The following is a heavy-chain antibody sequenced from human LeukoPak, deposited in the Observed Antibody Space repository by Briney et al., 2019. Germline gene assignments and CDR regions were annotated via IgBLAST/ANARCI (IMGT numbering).Heavy chain of an antibody. Sequence: SVKVSCKASGGTFSSYATSSVRQAPGQGLEWMGRLIPIFGTANYAQKFQGRVTTTADESTSTAYMELSSLRSEDTAVYYCARAKDYDILTGYYESGYYYGMDVWGKGTTVTVSS. V-gene: IGHV1-69*13. CDR3: ARAKDYDILTGYYESGYYYGMDV. CDR2: LIPIFGTA. CDR1: GGTFSSYA. D-gene: IGHD3-9*01. J-gene: IGHJ6*04.